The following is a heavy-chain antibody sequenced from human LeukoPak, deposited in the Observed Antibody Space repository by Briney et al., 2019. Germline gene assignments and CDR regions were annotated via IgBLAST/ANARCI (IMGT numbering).Heavy chain of an antibody. J-gene: IGHJ5*02. CDR1: GGSFSGYY. V-gene: IGHV4-34*01. CDR2: INHSGNT. CDR3: ARGGPGYSGYGGWLDP. D-gene: IGHD5-12*01. Sequence: SETLSLTCAVYGGSFSGYYWSWIRQPPGKGLEWIGEINHSGNTNYNPSLKGRVIISVDTSNNQFTLKVNSLTAADTAVYYCARGGPGYSGYGGWLDPWGQGTLVTVSS.